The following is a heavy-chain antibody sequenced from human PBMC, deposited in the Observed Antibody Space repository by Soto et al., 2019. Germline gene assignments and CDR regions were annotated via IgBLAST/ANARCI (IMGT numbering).Heavy chain of an antibody. D-gene: IGHD3-16*01. CDR2: IYYSGST. Sequence: PSETLSLTCTVSGGSISSYYWSWLRQPPGKGLEWIGYIYYSGSTNYNPSLKSRVTISVDTSKNQFSLKLSSVTAADTAVYYCARGALGPGFDPWGQGTLVTVSS. CDR1: GGSISSYY. J-gene: IGHJ5*02. CDR3: ARGALGPGFDP. V-gene: IGHV4-59*01.